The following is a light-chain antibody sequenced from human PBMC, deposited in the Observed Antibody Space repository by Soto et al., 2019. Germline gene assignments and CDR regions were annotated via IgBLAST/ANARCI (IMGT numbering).Light chain of an antibody. CDR2: GHN. CDR3: QSYDVSLSAVV. J-gene: IGLJ2*01. CDR1: PTNIGAGYD. V-gene: IGLV1-40*01. Sequence: QSVLTQPPSVSGAPGQRVTISCAGSPTNIGAGYDVHWYQHRPGTAPKLLVSGHNIRPSGVPDRFYGSKSGTSASLAITGLQAEDEADYYCQSYDVSLSAVVFGGGTKLTVL.